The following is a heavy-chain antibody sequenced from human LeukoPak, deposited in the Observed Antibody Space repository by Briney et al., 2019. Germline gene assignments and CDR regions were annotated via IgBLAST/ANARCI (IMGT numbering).Heavy chain of an antibody. CDR1: GGTFSSYA. D-gene: IGHD3-9*01. Sequence: ASVKVSCXASGGTFSSYAISWVQQAPGQGLEWMGRIIPIFGTANYAQKFQGRVTITTDESTSQAYMELNSQRSEDTAVYYCASLNYDILTGYYGFDYWGQGNLVTVSS. V-gene: IGHV1-69*05. CDR2: IIPIFGTA. CDR3: ASLNYDILTGYYGFDY. J-gene: IGHJ4*02.